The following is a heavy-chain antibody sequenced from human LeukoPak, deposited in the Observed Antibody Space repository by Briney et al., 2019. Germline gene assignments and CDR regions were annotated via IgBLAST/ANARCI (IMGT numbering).Heavy chain of an antibody. J-gene: IGHJ4*02. CDR3: ARVLSRWLKSNSFDY. Sequence: ASVKVSCKASGYTFTGYYMHWVRQAPGQGLEWMGWINPNSGGTNYAQKFQGRVTMTRDTSISTAYMELSRLRSDDTAVYYCARVLSRWLKSNSFDYWGQGTLVTVSS. V-gene: IGHV1-2*02. D-gene: IGHD5-24*01. CDR1: GYTFTGYY. CDR2: INPNSGGT.